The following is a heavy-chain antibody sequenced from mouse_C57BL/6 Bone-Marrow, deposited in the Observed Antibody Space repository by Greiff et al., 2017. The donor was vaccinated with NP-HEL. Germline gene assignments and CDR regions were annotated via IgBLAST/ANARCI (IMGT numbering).Heavy chain of an antibody. CDR1: GFTFSSYG. CDR2: ISSGGSYT. CDR3: TRHHLFRSYAMDY. V-gene: IGHV5-6*01. D-gene: IGHD6-1*01. Sequence: EVQLVESGGDLVKPGGSLKLSCAASGFTFSSYGMSWVRQTPDKRLEWVATISSGGSYTYYPDSVKGRFTISRDNAKNTLYLQMSSLKSEDTANYCCTRHHLFRSYAMDYWGQGTSVTVSS. J-gene: IGHJ4*01.